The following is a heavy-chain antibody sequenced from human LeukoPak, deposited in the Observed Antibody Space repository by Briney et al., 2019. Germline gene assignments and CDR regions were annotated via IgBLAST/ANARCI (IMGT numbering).Heavy chain of an antibody. D-gene: IGHD3-3*01. CDR2: IYYTGST. CDR3: ARGSQRITVFGVVTDY. J-gene: IGHJ4*02. CDR1: GDSISSYY. Sequence: PSETLSLTCAVSGDSISSYYWSWIRQPPGKGLEWIGYIYYTGSTNYNPSLKSRVTISVDTSKSQFSLKLSSVTAADTAVYFCARGSQRITVFGVVTDYWGQGTLVTVSS. V-gene: IGHV4-59*01.